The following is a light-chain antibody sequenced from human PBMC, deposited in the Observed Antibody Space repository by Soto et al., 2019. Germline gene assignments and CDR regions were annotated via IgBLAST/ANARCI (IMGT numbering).Light chain of an antibody. V-gene: IGLV2-8*01. CDR1: ISDVGGYNY. J-gene: IGLJ1*01. CDR2: EVN. CDR3: SSYAGSTNYV. Sequence: QSPLSHPPSASGSTGDLVTISCTGTISDVGGYNYVAWYQQHPGKAPKLMIYEVNKRPSGVPDRFSGSKSGSTASLTVSGLQAEDEADYYCSSYAGSTNYVFGTGTNVTVL.